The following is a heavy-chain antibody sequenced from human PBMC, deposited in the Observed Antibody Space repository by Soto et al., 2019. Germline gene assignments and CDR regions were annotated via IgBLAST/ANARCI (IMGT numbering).Heavy chain of an antibody. V-gene: IGHV3-48*02. D-gene: IGHD2-2*01. CDR3: ARETYIVVVPAAMDYYYYGMDV. CDR2: ISSSSTI. CDR1: GFTFSSYS. Sequence: GGSLRLSCAASGFTFSSYSMNWVRQAPGKGLEWVSYISSSSTIYYADSVKGRFTISRDNAKNSLYLQMNSLRDEDTAVYYCARETYIVVVPAAMDYYYYGMDVWGQGTTVTVSS. J-gene: IGHJ6*02.